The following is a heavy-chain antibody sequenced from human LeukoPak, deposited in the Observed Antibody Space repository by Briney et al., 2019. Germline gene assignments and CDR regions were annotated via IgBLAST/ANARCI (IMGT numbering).Heavy chain of an antibody. CDR1: GGSISSYY. Sequence: PSETLSLTCTVSGGSISSYYWSWIRQPPGKGLEWIGYIYYSGSTNYNPSLKSRVTISVDTSKNQFSLKLSSVTAADTAVYYCASRRWLQSNFDYWGQGTLVTVSS. CDR3: ASRRWLQSNFDY. V-gene: IGHV4-59*01. CDR2: IYYSGST. J-gene: IGHJ4*02. D-gene: IGHD5-24*01.